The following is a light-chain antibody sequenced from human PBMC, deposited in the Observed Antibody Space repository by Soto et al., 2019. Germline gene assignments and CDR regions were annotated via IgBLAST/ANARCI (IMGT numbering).Light chain of an antibody. V-gene: IGKV1-5*01. J-gene: IGKJ1*01. CDR3: QQYNSYWT. CDR1: QSISSW. Sequence: DIRMAQSPSTLSASVGDRVTITFRASQSISSWLAWYQQKPGKAPKLLIYDASSLESGVPSRFSGSGSGTEFTLTISSLQPDDFATYYCQQYNSYWTFGHGTKVDIK. CDR2: DAS.